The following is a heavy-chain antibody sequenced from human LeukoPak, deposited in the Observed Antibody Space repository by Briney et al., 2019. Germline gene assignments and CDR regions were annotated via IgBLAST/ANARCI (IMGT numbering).Heavy chain of an antibody. J-gene: IGHJ4*02. Sequence: PSETLSLTCAVSGYSISSASYWGWIRQPPGKGLEWIGNIYHSGSPYYNPSLKSRVTISVDTSKNQFSLKLSSVTAADTAVYYCARRRYYYDSSGKEFDYWGQGTLVTVSS. V-gene: IGHV4-38-2*01. D-gene: IGHD3-22*01. CDR2: IYHSGSP. CDR3: ARRRYYYDSSGKEFDY. CDR1: GYSISSASY.